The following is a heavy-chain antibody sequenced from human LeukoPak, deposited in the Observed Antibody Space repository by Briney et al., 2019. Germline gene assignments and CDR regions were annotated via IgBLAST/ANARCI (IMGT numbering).Heavy chain of an antibody. CDR1: GFTFDDYA. D-gene: IGHD1-1*01. CDR3: AKDMKGYIRGGACDY. CDR2: ISWHSGSI. V-gene: IGHV3-9*01. Sequence: PGGSLRLSCAAYGFTFDDYAMHWVRQAPGKGLEWVSGISWHSGSIGYADSVKGRFTISRDNAKNSLYLQMNSLRAEDTAVYYRAKDMKGYIRGGACDYWGQGTLVTVSS. J-gene: IGHJ4*02.